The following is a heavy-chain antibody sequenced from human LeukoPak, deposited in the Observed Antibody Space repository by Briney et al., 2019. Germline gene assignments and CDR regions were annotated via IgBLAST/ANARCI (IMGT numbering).Heavy chain of an antibody. CDR3: ARQVGEPTYYFDD. Sequence: SVKVSCKASGGTLCSYATSWVRQAPGQGLEWMGGIIPIFGTANYAQKFQGRVTITADESTSTAYMELSSLRSEDTAVYYCARQVGEPTYYFDDWGQGTLVTVSS. V-gene: IGHV1-69*13. D-gene: IGHD3-10*01. CDR1: GGTLCSYA. J-gene: IGHJ4*02. CDR2: IIPIFGTA.